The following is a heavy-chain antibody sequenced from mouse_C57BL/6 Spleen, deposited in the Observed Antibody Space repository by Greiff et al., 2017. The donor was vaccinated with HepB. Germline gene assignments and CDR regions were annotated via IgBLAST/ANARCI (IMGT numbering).Heavy chain of an antibody. V-gene: IGHV1-82*01. Sequence: ESGPELVKPGASVKISCKASGYAFSSSWMNWVKQRPGKGLEWIGRIYPGDGDTNYNGKFKGKATLTADKSSSTAYMQLSSLTSEDSAVYFCARGDYYSNYVRYWYFDVWGTGTTVTVSS. D-gene: IGHD2-5*01. J-gene: IGHJ1*03. CDR2: IYPGDGDT. CDR1: GYAFSSSW. CDR3: ARGDYYSNYVRYWYFDV.